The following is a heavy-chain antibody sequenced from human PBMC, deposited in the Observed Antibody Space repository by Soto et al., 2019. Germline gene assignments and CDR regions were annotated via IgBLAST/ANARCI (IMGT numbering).Heavy chain of an antibody. CDR1: GFTFSSYA. CDR3: AKGSNYCSGGSCYFFYYYYMDV. V-gene: IGHV3-23*01. CDR2: ISGSGGST. D-gene: IGHD2-15*01. Sequence: GGSLRLSCAASGFTFSSYAMSWVRQAPGKGLEWVSAISGSGGSTYYADSVKGRFTISRDNSKNTLYLQMNSLRAEDTAVYYCAKGSNYCSGGSCYFFYYYYMDVWGKGTTVTVSS. J-gene: IGHJ6*03.